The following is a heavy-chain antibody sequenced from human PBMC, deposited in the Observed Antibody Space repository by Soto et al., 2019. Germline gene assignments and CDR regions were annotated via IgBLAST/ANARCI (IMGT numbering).Heavy chain of an antibody. J-gene: IGHJ4*02. V-gene: IGHV4-39*01. CDR1: GGSISSSSYY. Sequence: QLQLQESGPGLVKPSETLSLTCTVSGGSISSSSYYWGWIRQPPGKGLEWIGSIYYSGSTYYNPSLKSRVTISVDTSKNQFSLKLSSVTAADTAVYYCASDAYYYDSSHYPRGFWGQGTLVTVSS. CDR3: ASDAYYYDSSHYPRGF. CDR2: IYYSGST. D-gene: IGHD3-22*01.